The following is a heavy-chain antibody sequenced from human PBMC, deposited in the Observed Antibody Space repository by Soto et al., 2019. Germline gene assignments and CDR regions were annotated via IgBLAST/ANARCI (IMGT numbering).Heavy chain of an antibody. Sequence: SETLSLTCAVYGGSFSGYYWSWIRQPPGKGLEWIGEINHSGSTNYNPSLKSRVTISVDTSKNQFSLKLSSVTAADTAVYYCARVLFRHYGSGGYSGEYYYMDVWGKGTTVTVSS. J-gene: IGHJ6*03. V-gene: IGHV4-34*01. D-gene: IGHD3-10*01. CDR1: GGSFSGYY. CDR3: ARVLFRHYGSGGYSGEYYYMDV. CDR2: INHSGST.